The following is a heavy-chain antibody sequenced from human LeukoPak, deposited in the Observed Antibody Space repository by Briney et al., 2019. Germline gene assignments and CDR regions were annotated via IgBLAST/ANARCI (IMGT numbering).Heavy chain of an antibody. J-gene: IGHJ4*02. CDR1: GFTFSSYA. Sequence: GGSLRLSCAASGFTFSSYAMSWVRQAPGKGLEWVSGISWNSGSIGYADSVKGRFTISRDNAKNSLYLQMNSLRAEDTALYYCAKDISSSGWYGYFDYWGQGTLVTVSS. CDR3: AKDISSSGWYGYFDY. V-gene: IGHV3-9*01. D-gene: IGHD6-19*01. CDR2: ISWNSGSI.